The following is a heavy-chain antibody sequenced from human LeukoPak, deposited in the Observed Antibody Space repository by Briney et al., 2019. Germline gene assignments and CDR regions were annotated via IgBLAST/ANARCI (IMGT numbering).Heavy chain of an antibody. D-gene: IGHD6-13*01. CDR3: ASSGGSSWYYYYGMDV. J-gene: IGHJ6*02. V-gene: IGHV4-59*12. CDR1: GGSISSYY. Sequence: SETLSLTCTVSGGSISSYYWSWIRQPPGKGLEWIGYIYYSGSTNYNPSLKSRVTISVDTSKNQFSLKLSSVTAADTAVYCCASSGGSSWYYYYGMDVWGQGTTVTVSS. CDR2: IYYSGST.